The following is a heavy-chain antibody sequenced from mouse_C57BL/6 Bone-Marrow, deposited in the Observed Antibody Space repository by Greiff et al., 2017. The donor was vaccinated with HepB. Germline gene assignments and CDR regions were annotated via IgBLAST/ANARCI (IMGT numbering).Heavy chain of an antibody. CDR2: IDPSDSYT. CDR3: ARIYGSSLFDY. J-gene: IGHJ2*01. CDR1: GYTFTSYW. V-gene: IGHV1-69*01. Sequence: QVQLQQPGAELVMPGASVKLSCKASGYTFTSYWMHWVKQRPGQGLEWIGEIDPSDSYTNYNQKFKGKSTLTVDKSSSTAYMQLSSLTSEDSAVYYCARIYGSSLFDYGGQGTTLTVSS. D-gene: IGHD1-1*01.